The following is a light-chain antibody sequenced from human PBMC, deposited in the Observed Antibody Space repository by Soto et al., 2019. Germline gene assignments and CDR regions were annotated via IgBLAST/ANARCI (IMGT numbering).Light chain of an antibody. V-gene: IGKV3-15*01. J-gene: IGKJ5*01. CDR3: QQYHNWPIT. Sequence: MTQSPSSVSASVGDRVTITCRASLGISNLAWHQQKPGQAPRILMYDASTRATGISARFSGSGSGTEFTLTISSLQSEDFAVYYCQQYHNWPITFGQGTRLEIK. CDR2: DAS. CDR1: LGISN.